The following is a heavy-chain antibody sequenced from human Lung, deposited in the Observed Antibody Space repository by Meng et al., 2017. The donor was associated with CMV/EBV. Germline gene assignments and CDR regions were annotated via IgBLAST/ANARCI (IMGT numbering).Heavy chain of an antibody. J-gene: IGHJ4*02. D-gene: IGHD3-10*01. V-gene: IGHV3-74*01. Sequence: GESXKISCAASGFSFSTYWMQWVRRAPGKGLEWVSRIDFDGSRTTYADAVKGRFTISRDNAKNTLYLQMNSLRVEDTAVYYCAREMVRAYSVDYWGQGTPVTVSS. CDR3: AREMVRAYSVDY. CDR1: GFSFSTYW. CDR2: IDFDGSRT.